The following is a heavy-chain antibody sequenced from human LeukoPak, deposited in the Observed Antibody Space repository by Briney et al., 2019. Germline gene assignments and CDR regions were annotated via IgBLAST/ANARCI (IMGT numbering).Heavy chain of an antibody. CDR2: IDPNSGGT. Sequence: ASVKVSCKASGYTFTGYYMHWVRQAPGQGLEWMGWIDPNSGGTNYAQKFQGRVTMTRDTSISTAYMELSRLRSDDTAVYYCARAGFYSGWYVVDFWGHGTLVTVSS. J-gene: IGHJ4*01. CDR3: ARAGFYSGWYVVDF. CDR1: GYTFTGYY. D-gene: IGHD6-19*01. V-gene: IGHV1-2*02.